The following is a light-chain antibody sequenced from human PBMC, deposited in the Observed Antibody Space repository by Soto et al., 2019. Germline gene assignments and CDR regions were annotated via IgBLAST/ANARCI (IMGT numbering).Light chain of an antibody. CDR2: EVT. Sequence: QSALTQHASVSGSLGPSITISCPGTSSDVGGYKYVSWYQQHPGEAPNLIIFEVTNRPSGVSDRFSGSNSGNTASLTISGLQAEDEADYYCTSYSRYRVLVFGGGTKVTVL. V-gene: IGLV2-14*01. J-gene: IGLJ3*02. CDR3: TSYSRYRVLV. CDR1: SSDVGGYKY.